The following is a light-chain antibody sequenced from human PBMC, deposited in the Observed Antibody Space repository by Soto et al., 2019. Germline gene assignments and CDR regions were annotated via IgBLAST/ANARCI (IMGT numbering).Light chain of an antibody. CDR3: QQYNYWPIFT. J-gene: IGKJ3*01. V-gene: IGKV3D-15*01. Sequence: EIVLTQSPATLSASPGERATLSCRASQSVTSNLAWYQQKPGQAPRLLIYGASTRATGIPARFSGSGSGTEFTLTISSLQSEDFALYYCQQYNYWPIFTFGPGTKVDIK. CDR1: QSVTSN. CDR2: GAS.